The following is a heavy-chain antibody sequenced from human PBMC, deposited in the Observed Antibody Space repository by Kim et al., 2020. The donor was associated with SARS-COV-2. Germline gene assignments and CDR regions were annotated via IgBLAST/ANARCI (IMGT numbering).Heavy chain of an antibody. D-gene: IGHD3-9*01. CDR3: ARDENAPRYFDWLLHIATYGMDG. CDR2: ISYDGSNK. CDR1: GFTFSSYA. V-gene: IGHV3-30*04. Sequence: GGSLRLSCAASGFTFSSYAMHWVRQAPGKGLEWVAVISYDGSNKYYADSVKGRFTISRDNSKNTLYLQMNSLRAEDTAVYYCARDENAPRYFDWLLHIATYGMDGGGKGTTVTVSS. J-gene: IGHJ6*04.